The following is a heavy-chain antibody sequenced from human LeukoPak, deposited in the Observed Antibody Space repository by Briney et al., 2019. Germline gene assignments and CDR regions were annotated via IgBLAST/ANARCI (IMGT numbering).Heavy chain of an antibody. D-gene: IGHD4-17*01. CDR2: IRSKAHGYAT. J-gene: IGHJ3*01. CDR3: TRLVVDYGDYMDPFDV. CDR1: GFTFSGSA. Sequence: GGSLRLSCAASGFTFSGSAMHWVRQASGKGLEWVGRIRSKAHGYATAYVASVQGRFTISRDDSKNTAYLQMNSLKTEDTAVYYCTRLVVDYGDYMDPFDVWGQGTMVTISS. V-gene: IGHV3-73*01.